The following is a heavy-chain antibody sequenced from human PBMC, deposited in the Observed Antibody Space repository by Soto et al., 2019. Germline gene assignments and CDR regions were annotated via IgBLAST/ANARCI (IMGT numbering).Heavy chain of an antibody. J-gene: IGHJ4*02. CDR1: GFTFDDYA. CDR3: AKDSKYQLLYGEFDY. V-gene: IGHV3-9*01. Sequence: GGSLRLSCAASGFTFDDYAMHWVRQAPGKGLEWVSGISWNSGSIGYADSVKGRFTISRDNAKNPLYLQMNSLRAEDTALYYCAKDSKYQLLYGEFDYWGQGTLVTVSS. D-gene: IGHD2-2*02. CDR2: ISWNSGSI.